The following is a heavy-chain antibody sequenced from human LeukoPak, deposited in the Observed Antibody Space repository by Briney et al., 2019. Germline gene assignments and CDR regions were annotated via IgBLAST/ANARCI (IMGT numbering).Heavy chain of an antibody. CDR1: GYTLTELS. CDR2: FDPEDGET. D-gene: IGHD2-2*01. V-gene: IGHV1-24*01. CDR3: ATDPENIVVVPAAILGGAWFDP. Sequence: ASVKVSCKVSGYTLTELSMHWVRQAPGKGLEWVGGFDPEDGETIYAQKFQGRVTMTEDTSTDTAYMELSSLRSEDTAVYYCATDPENIVVVPAAILGGAWFDPWGQGTLVTVSS. J-gene: IGHJ5*02.